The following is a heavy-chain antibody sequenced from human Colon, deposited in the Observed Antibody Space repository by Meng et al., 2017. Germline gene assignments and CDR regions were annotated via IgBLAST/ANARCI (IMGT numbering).Heavy chain of an antibody. Sequence: QVQMVQSGAEVKKSGASGKVSCKASGYTFTSYEINWMRQAPGQGFEWMGWMSPSSGNTGYAQKFQGRVTMTRNISITTAYMELSSLRFDDTGVYYCARTATRWGQGTLVTVSS. V-gene: IGHV1-8*01. CDR1: GYTFTSYE. CDR2: MSPSSGNT. J-gene: IGHJ4*02. CDR3: ARTATR.